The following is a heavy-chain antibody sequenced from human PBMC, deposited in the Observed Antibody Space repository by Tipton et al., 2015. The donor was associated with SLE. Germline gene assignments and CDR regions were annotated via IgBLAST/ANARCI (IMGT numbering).Heavy chain of an antibody. J-gene: IGHJ4*02. Sequence: TLSLTCTVSGVSITSFNQYWGWIRPPPGRRLEYLVSLYHSGDTYSNPSPRSRVTISVDTSKNQFSLKLSSVTAADTAVYYCARDLGIAVAALDYWGQGTLVTVSS. CDR1: GVSITSFNQY. D-gene: IGHD6-19*01. V-gene: IGHV4-39*07. CDR2: LYHSGDT. CDR3: ARDLGIAVAALDY.